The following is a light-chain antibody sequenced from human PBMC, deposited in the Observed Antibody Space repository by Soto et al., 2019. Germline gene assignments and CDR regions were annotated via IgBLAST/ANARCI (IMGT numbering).Light chain of an antibody. Sequence: QSALTQPASVSGSPGQSITFSCTGTSTDVGDSNHVSWYQHHPGKAPKLIIYEVSYRPSGVSNRFSGSKSAYTASLTISGLQAEDEADYYCNSQTTSGIRVFGTGTKVTVL. CDR1: STDVGDSNH. CDR3: NSQTTSGIRV. CDR2: EVS. J-gene: IGLJ1*01. V-gene: IGLV2-14*01.